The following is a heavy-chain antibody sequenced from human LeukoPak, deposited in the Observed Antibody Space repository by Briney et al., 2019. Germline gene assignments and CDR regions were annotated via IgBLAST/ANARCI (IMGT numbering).Heavy chain of an antibody. CDR1: GGSISSGGYS. J-gene: IGHJ4*02. Sequence: NPSETLSLTCAVSGGSISSGGYSWSWIRQPPGKGLEWIGYIYHSGSTYYNPSLKSRVTISVDRSQNHFSLKLSSVTAADTAVYYCARGGFWSGYQPDYWGQGTLVTVSS. CDR3: ARGGFWSGYQPDY. CDR2: IYHSGST. D-gene: IGHD3-3*01. V-gene: IGHV4-30-2*01.